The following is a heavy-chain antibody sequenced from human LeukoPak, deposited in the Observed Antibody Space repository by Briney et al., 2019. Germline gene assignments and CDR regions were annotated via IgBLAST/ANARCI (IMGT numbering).Heavy chain of an antibody. CDR1: GGSISSYY. CDR2: ISWNSGSI. CDR3: AKDKFMVRGVDLFGY. J-gene: IGHJ4*02. Sequence: LSLTCTVSGGSISSYYWSWIRQPPGKGLEWVSGISWNSGSIGYADSVKGRFTISRDNAKNSLYLQMNSLRAEDTALYYCAKDKFMVRGVDLFGYWGQGTLVTVSS. V-gene: IGHV3-9*01. D-gene: IGHD3-10*01.